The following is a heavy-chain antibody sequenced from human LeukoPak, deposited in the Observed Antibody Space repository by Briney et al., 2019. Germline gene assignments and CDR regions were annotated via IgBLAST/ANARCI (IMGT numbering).Heavy chain of an antibody. CDR1: GGSFSGYY. CDR2: INHSGST. D-gene: IGHD3-10*01. CDR3: ARFLYYGSGIKYYFDY. J-gene: IGHJ4*02. Sequence: SETLSLTCAVYGGSFSGYYWSWIRQPPGKGLEWIGEINHSGSTNYNPSLKSRVTISVDTSKNQFSLKLSSVTAADTAVYYCARFLYYGSGIKYYFDYWGQGTLVTVSS. V-gene: IGHV4-34*01.